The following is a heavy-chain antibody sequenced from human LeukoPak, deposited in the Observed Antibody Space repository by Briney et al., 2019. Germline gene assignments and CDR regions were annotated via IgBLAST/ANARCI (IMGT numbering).Heavy chain of an antibody. CDR2: IYQSGST. V-gene: IGHV4-30-2*01. CDR3: ARGGSYRDDAFDI. CDR1: GGSISSGGYS. Sequence: SETLSLTCAVSGGSISSGGYSWSWIRQPPGKGLEWIGYIYQSGSTYYNPSLKSRVTISLDRFKNQLSLKLSSVTAADTAVYYCARGGSYRDDAFDIWGQGTMVTVSS. D-gene: IGHD1-26*01. J-gene: IGHJ3*02.